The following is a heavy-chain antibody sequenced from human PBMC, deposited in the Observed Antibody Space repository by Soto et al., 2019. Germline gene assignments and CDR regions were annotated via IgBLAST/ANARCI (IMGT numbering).Heavy chain of an antibody. J-gene: IGHJ4*02. D-gene: IGHD6-13*01. CDR1: GGSASAYY. V-gene: IGHV4-59*02. CDR2: VFYSGNT. CDR3: SFAVAGTIHY. Sequence: QVQLQESGPGLVKPSETLSLTCTVSGGSASAYYWSWIRRPPGKGLEWIGYVFYSGNTIYNPSLKCRVTISLDTSKNQFSLKLTSVAAADTAIYFCSFAVAGTIHYWCQGTLVTVSS.